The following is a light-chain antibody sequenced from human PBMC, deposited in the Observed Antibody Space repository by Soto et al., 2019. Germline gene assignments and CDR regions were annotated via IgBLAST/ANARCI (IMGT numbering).Light chain of an antibody. Sequence: QSALTQPPSVSGSPGQSVTISCTGTSTDFVTYNRVSWYQQPPGTAPKLIVYEASNRPSGVPDRFSGSKSGTSASLAISGLQSEDEADYYCAAWDDSLSGAVFGGGTQLTVL. J-gene: IGLJ7*01. CDR1: STDFVTYNR. CDR2: EAS. V-gene: IGLV2-18*01. CDR3: AAWDDSLSGAV.